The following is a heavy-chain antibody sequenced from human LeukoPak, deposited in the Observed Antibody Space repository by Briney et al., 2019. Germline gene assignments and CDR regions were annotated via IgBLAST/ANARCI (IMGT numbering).Heavy chain of an antibody. CDR2: INWNGGST. CDR1: GFTFDDYG. D-gene: IGHD3-9*01. Sequence: GGSLRLSCAASGFTFDDYGMSWVRQAPGKGLGWVSGINWNGGSTGYADSVKGRFTISRDNAKNSLYLQMNSLRAEDTALYYCARTNYDILTGYYYDYFDYWGQGTLVTVSS. CDR3: ARTNYDILTGYYYDYFDY. V-gene: IGHV3-20*04. J-gene: IGHJ4*02.